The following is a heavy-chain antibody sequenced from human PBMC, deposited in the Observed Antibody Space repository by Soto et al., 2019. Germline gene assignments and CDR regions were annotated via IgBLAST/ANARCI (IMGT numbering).Heavy chain of an antibody. D-gene: IGHD6-19*01. V-gene: IGHV1-24*01. J-gene: IGHJ4*02. CDR3: ATWAWLGQNFDY. CDR2: FDPEDGET. Sequence: GASVKVSCKVSGYTLTELSMHWVRQAPGKGLEWMGGFDPEDGETIYAQKFQGRVTMTEDTSTDTAYMELSSLRSEDTAVYYCATWAWLGQNFDYWGQGTLVTVSS. CDR1: GYTLTELS.